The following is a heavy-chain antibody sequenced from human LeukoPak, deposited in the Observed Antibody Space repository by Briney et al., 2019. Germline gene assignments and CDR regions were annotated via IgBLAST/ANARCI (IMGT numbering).Heavy chain of an antibody. CDR3: ARDTSKRSSYYFDY. CDR2: ISYDGSNK. V-gene: IGHV3-30*04. D-gene: IGHD1-26*01. Sequence: QAGGSLRLSCAASGFTFSSYAMHWVRQAPGKGLEWVAVISYDGSNKYYADSVKGRFTISRDNSKNTLYLQMNSLRAEDTAVYYCARDTSKRSSYYFDYWGQGTLVTVSS. CDR1: GFTFSSYA. J-gene: IGHJ4*02.